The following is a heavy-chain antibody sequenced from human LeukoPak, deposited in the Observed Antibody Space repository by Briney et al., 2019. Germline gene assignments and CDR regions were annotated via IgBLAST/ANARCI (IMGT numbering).Heavy chain of an antibody. CDR1: GFTFGDYA. V-gene: IGHV3-49*04. J-gene: IGHJ4*02. D-gene: IGHD1-26*01. CDR2: IRSKAYGGTT. CDR3: TRDSRFSGSYNDY. Sequence: GGSLRLSCTASGFTFGDYAMSWVRQAPGKGLEWVGFIRSKAYGGTTEYAASVKGRFTISRDDSKSIAYLQMNSLKTEDTAVYYRTRDSRFSGSYNDYWGQGTLVTVSS.